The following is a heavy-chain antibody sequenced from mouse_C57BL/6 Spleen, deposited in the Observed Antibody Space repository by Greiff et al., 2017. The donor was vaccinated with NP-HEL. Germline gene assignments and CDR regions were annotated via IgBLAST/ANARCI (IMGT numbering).Heavy chain of an antibody. Sequence: QVQLQRPGAELVKPGASVKLSCKASGYTFTSYWMHWVKQRPGQGLEWIGMIHPNSGSTNYNEKFKSKATLTVDKSSSTAYMQLSSLTSEDSAVYYCARSHSYWRFDYWGQGTTLTVSS. D-gene: IGHD2-10*01. CDR2: IHPNSGST. CDR1: GYTFTSYW. J-gene: IGHJ2*01. CDR3: ARSHSYWRFDY. V-gene: IGHV1-64*01.